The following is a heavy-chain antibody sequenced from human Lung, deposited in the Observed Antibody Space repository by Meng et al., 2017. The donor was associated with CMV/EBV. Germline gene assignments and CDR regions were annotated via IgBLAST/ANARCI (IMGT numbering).Heavy chain of an antibody. D-gene: IGHD2-2*01. Sequence: GEXXKISCAASGFTFNNYWMTWVRQAPGKGLEWVANIKQDGSEKYYVDSVKGRFTVSRDNAKNSLYLQMNSLRAEDTAVYYCARDAPYCSSTSCYYSYGLDVWGQGXTVTVSS. CDR1: GFTFNNYW. J-gene: IGHJ6*02. V-gene: IGHV3-7*01. CDR2: IKQDGSEK. CDR3: ARDAPYCSSTSCYYSYGLDV.